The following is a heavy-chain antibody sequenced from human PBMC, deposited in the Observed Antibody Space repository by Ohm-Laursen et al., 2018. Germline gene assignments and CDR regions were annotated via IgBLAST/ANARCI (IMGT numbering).Heavy chain of an antibody. CDR3: ARGRYGLDY. V-gene: IGHV3-53*01. J-gene: IGHJ4*02. CDR2: LDSGSST. Sequence: SLRLSCTAADFRFNNAWMSWVRQAPGKGLEWVSVLDSGSSTYYADSVKGRFIIFRDNSKNTLYLQMNSLRVEDTAVYYCARGRYGLDYWGQGTLVTVSS. CDR1: DFRFNNAW. D-gene: IGHD3-10*01.